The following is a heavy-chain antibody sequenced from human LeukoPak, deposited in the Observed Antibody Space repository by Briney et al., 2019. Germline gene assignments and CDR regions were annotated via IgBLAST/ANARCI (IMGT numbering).Heavy chain of an antibody. CDR1: GFAFDEYT. J-gene: IGHJ4*02. CDR2: INSDGSTT. Sequence: PGGSLRLSCVASGFAFDEYTFNWVRQAPGKGLVWVSHINSDGSTTNYADSVKGRFTISRDNAKNTLYLQMNSLRPDDTAVYQCARSRWLEAFDYWGQGTLVTVSS. V-gene: IGHV3-74*01. CDR3: ARSRWLEAFDY. D-gene: IGHD6-19*01.